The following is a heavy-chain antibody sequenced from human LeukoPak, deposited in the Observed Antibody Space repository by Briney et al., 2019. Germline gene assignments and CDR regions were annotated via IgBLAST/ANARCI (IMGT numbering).Heavy chain of an antibody. V-gene: IGHV3-30*03. CDR1: GFTFSRYG. CDR2: ISYDGSNK. Sequence: PGTSLRLSCAASGFTFSRYGMHWIRQAPGKGLEWVAVISYDGSNKYYADSVQGRISISRDNSKNTLFLQMNSLRAEDTAVYYCALGLVTDYWGQGTLVTVSS. J-gene: IGHJ4*02. D-gene: IGHD3-9*01. CDR3: ALGLVTDY.